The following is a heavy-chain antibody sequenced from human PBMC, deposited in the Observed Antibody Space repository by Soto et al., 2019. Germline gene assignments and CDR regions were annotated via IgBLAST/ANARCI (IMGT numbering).Heavy chain of an antibody. CDR1: GGSISSYY. D-gene: IGHD3-10*01. CDR2: IYYSGST. V-gene: IGHV4-59*08. Sequence: QVQLQESGPGLVKPSETLSLTCTVSGGSISSYYWSWIRQPPGKGLESIGYIYYSGSTNYNPSLKGRVTIXVXTXXNQFSLKLSSVTAADTAVYYCARHSSYGSGSCFDYWGQGTLVTVSS. CDR3: ARHSSYGSGSCFDY. J-gene: IGHJ4*02.